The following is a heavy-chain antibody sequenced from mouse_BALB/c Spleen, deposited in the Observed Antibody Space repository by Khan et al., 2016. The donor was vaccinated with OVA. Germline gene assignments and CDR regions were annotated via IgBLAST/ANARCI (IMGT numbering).Heavy chain of an antibody. J-gene: IGHJ1*01. CDR2: INTYTGEP. CDR3: ARGASYWYFDV. V-gene: IGHV9-1*02. CDR1: AYTFTNYG. Sequence: QVQLQQSGPELKKPGETVKISCKASAYTFTNYGMNWVKQAPGKGLKWMGWINTYTGEPTSTDDFNGRFAFSLETSASTAYLQINNLKNEDIATYFCARGASYWYFDVWGAGTTVTVSS.